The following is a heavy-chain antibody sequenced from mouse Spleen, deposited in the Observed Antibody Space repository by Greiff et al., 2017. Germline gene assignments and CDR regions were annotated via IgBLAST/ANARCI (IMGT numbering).Heavy chain of an antibody. CDR3: ARENRSYAMDY. D-gene: IGHD2-14*01. CDR2: INPSNGRT. J-gene: IGHJ4*01. Sequence: QVQLQQSGAGLVKPGASVKLSCKASGYTFTSYWMHWVKQRPGQGLEWIGEINPSNGRTNYNEKFKSKATLTVDKSSSTAYMQLSSLTSEDSAVYYCARENRSYAMDYWGQGTSVTVSS. CDR1: GYTFTSYW. V-gene: IGHV1S81*02.